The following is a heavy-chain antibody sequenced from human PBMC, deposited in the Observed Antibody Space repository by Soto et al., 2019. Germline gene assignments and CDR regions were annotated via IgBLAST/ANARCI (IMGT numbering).Heavy chain of an antibody. CDR2: ISYDGSNK. V-gene: IGHV3-30*18. Sequence: GSLRLTCAASGFTLSSYGMHWVRQAPGKGLEWVAVISYDGSNKYYADSVKGRFTISRDNSKNTLYLQMNRLRAEDTAVYYCAKEPRYSSGWYLDYYYYYGMDVWGQGTTVTVSS. J-gene: IGHJ6*02. D-gene: IGHD6-19*01. CDR3: AKEPRYSSGWYLDYYYYYGMDV. CDR1: GFTLSSYG.